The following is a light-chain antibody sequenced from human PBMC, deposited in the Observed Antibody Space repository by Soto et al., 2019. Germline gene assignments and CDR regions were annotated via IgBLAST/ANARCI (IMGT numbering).Light chain of an antibody. CDR1: QGISNT. J-gene: IGKJ2*01. CDR3: QPYDSWPYT. V-gene: IGKV3-15*01. CDR2: DTS. Sequence: VMTQSPATLSVSPGEGVTLSCRASQGISNTLAWYQHKPGQTPSLLIYDTSTRDTGVPARFSGSGSGPEFSFTINSLQSEDFGIYYCQPYDSWPYTFGRGTKVEIK.